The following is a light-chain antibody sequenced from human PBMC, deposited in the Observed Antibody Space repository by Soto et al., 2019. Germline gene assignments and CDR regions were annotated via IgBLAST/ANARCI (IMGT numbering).Light chain of an antibody. V-gene: IGLV4-69*01. CDR3: QTWGTGIPWV. Sequence: QSVLTQSPSASASLGASVKLTCSQSSGYSSYAIAWHQQQPEKGPRYLMKLNSDGSHSKGDGIPDRFSGSSSGAERYLTISSLQSEDEADYYCQTWGTGIPWVFGGGTKLTVL. CDR2: LNSDGSH. CDR1: SGYSSYA. J-gene: IGLJ3*02.